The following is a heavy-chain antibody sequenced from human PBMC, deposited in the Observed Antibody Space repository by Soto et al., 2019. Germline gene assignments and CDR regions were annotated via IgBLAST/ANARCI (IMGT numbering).Heavy chain of an antibody. CDR2: ISAYNGNT. J-gene: IGHJ6*02. V-gene: IGHV1-18*01. Sequence: GASVKVSCKASGYTFTSYGISWVRQAPGQGLEWMGWISAYNGNTNYAQKLQGRVTMTTDTSTSTAYMELRSLRSDDTAVYYCARLKVDTTYYYYGMDVWGQGTTVTVSS. CDR1: GYTFTSYG. D-gene: IGHD1-1*01. CDR3: ARLKVDTTYYYYGMDV.